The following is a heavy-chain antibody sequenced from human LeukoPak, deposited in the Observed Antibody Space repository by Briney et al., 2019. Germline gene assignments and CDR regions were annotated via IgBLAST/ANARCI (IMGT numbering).Heavy chain of an antibody. CDR2: ISGNGGSR. D-gene: IGHD7-27*01. Sequence: GGSLRLSCAASGFTFSSYWMNWVRQAPGKGLEWVSSISGNGGSRYYADSVKGRFTISRDNFKNTLYLQMSSLRAEDTAVYYCAIDPNWGTHSWGQGVLVTVSS. CDR1: GFTFSSYW. V-gene: IGHV3-23*01. CDR3: AIDPNWGTHS. J-gene: IGHJ4*02.